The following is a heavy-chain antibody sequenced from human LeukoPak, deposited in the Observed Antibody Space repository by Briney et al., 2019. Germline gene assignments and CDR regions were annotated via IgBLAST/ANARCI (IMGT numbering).Heavy chain of an antibody. Sequence: GGSLRLACAASGFTFSTYGMNWVRQAPGKGLEFVAYISSSGATIYYADSLKGRFTISRDNAKNSLYLQMNSLRDEDTAVYFCVRANSLMVRGVITYFDSWGQGTLVTVSS. V-gene: IGHV3-48*02. CDR1: GFTFSTYG. D-gene: IGHD3-10*01. CDR2: ISSSGATI. CDR3: VRANSLMVRGVITYFDS. J-gene: IGHJ4*02.